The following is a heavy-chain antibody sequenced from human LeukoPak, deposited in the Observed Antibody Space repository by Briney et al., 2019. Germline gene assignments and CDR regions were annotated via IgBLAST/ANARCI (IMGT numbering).Heavy chain of an antibody. J-gene: IGHJ3*02. V-gene: IGHV3-30*02. CDR3: AKDRLYYDFWSGYSVDAFDI. CDR1: GFTFSSYG. D-gene: IGHD3-3*01. CDR2: IRYDGSNK. Sequence: PGGSLRLSCAASGFTFSSYGMHWARQAPGKGLEGVAFIRYDGSNKYYADSVKGRFTISRDNSKNTLYLQMNSLRAEDTAVYYCAKDRLYYDFWSGYSVDAFDIWGQGTMVTVSS.